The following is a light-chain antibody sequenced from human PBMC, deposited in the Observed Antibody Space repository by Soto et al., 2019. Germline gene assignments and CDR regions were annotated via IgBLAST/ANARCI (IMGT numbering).Light chain of an antibody. V-gene: IGKV1-27*01. Sequence: DIQMTQSPSYLSASVGDRVTITCRASEDISNFLAWYQQKPGKVPKLLIYTASTLQSGVPSRFSGSGSGTDFTLTISSLQSEDVATYFCQKYNSAPYTFGQGPKLEIK. J-gene: IGKJ2*01. CDR2: TAS. CDR1: EDISNF. CDR3: QKYNSAPYT.